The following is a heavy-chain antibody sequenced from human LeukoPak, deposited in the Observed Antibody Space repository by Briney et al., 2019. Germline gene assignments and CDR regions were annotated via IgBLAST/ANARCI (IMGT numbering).Heavy chain of an antibody. CDR2: IKQDGSEK. Sequence: GGSLRLSCAVSGFTFSNYWMSWFRQAPGKGLEWLANIKQDGSEKLYVASVKGRFTISRDNAKNSLYLQMSSLRAEDTAVYYCAKAPRSTTVTPDYWGQGTLVTVSS. CDR3: AKAPRSTTVTPDY. D-gene: IGHD4-17*01. CDR1: GFTFSNYW. V-gene: IGHV3-7*01. J-gene: IGHJ4*02.